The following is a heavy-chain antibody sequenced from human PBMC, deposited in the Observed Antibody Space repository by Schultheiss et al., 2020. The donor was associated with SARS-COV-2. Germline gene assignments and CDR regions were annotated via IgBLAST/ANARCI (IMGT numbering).Heavy chain of an antibody. Sequence: SETLSLTCAVSGDFFSTYYWSWVRQPPGKGLEWIGYVRLSGSTDYNPSLRSRVTISVDTSKNQFSLKLSSVTAADTAVYYCARDITVAGPFDYWGQGTLVTVSS. D-gene: IGHD6-19*01. J-gene: IGHJ4*02. CDR3: ARDITVAGPFDY. V-gene: IGHV4-59*01. CDR1: GDFFSTYY. CDR2: VRLSGST.